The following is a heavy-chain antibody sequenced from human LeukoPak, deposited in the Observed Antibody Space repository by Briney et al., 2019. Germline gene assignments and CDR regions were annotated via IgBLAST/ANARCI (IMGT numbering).Heavy chain of an antibody. Sequence: PEASVKVSCKASGYTFTSYDINWVRQAPGQGLEWMGIINPSGGSTSYAQKFQGRVTMTRDTSTSTVYMELSSLRSEDTAVYYCARDFAPILDTPYLNYYYYYMDVWGKGTTVTISS. CDR2: INPSGGST. D-gene: IGHD2-2*02. J-gene: IGHJ6*03. CDR1: GYTFTSYD. CDR3: ARDFAPILDTPYLNYYYYYMDV. V-gene: IGHV1-46*01.